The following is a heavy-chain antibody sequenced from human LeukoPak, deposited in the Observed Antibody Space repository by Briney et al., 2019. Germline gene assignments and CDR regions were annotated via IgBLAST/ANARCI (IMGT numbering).Heavy chain of an antibody. J-gene: IGHJ4*02. Sequence: GGSLRLSCAASGFTVSSNYMSWVRQAPGKGLEWVSVIHSGGNTFYADSVKGRFTISRDNSKNTLYLQMNSLRAEDTAVYYCARGDIVVVPTAVGSWDYWGQGTLVTVST. V-gene: IGHV3-53*01. CDR2: IHSGGNT. D-gene: IGHD2-2*01. CDR3: ARGDIVVVPTAVGSWDY. CDR1: GFTVSSNY.